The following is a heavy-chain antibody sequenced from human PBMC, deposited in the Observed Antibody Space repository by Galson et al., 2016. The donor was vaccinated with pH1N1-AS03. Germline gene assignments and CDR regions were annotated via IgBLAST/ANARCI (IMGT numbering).Heavy chain of an antibody. CDR1: GGTFSRYT. V-gene: IGHV1-69*02. Sequence: SVKVSCKASGGTFSRYTISWVRQAPGQGLEWMGRISPILHKPHYAQKFQGRVTITADRSTTTAYLELSSLTSHDTAVYFCARGDGWFDPWGQGTLVTGSS. J-gene: IGHJ5*02. CDR3: ARGDGWFDP. CDR2: ISPILHKP.